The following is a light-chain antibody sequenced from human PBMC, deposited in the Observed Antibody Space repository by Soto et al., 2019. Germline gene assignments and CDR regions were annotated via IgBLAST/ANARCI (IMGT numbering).Light chain of an antibody. CDR3: CSYAGSPPYV. CDR1: ASDVGGYNY. V-gene: IGLV2-14*01. CDR2: AVS. J-gene: IGLJ1*01. Sequence: QSALTQPASVSGSPGQSITISCTGTASDVGGYNYVSWYQQHPGKAPKLMIHAVSNRPSGISSRFSGSKSGNTASLTISGLQSEDEADYFCCSYAGSPPYVFGTGTMLTVL.